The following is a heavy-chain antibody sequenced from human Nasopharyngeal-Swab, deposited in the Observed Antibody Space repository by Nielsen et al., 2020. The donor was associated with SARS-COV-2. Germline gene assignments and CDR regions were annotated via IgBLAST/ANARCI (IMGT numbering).Heavy chain of an antibody. V-gene: IGHV3-30*03. J-gene: IGHJ4*02. CDR3: ARDAPAHYGAFY. D-gene: IGHD4-17*01. CDR2: IAHDASNE. Sequence: WIRQPPGKGLEWVAFIAHDASNEYYGDSVKGRFPISRDSSKNTLYLQMDGLRGEDTAVYYCARDAPAHYGAFYWGRGTLVTVSS.